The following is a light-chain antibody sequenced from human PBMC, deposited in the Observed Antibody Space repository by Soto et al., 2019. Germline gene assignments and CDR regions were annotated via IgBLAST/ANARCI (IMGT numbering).Light chain of an antibody. V-gene: IGKV3-20*01. CDR2: GSS. J-gene: IGKJ2*01. CDR3: QQYGRSPLLYA. Sequence: EIVLTQSPGTLSLSPGERATLSCRASQSVDSNFLAGYQQKPGQAPRLLVYGSSTRAAGVPDRFSGSGSGTDFTLPISRLEPEDFAVYYCQQYGRSPLLYAFGQGTKLGVK. CDR1: QSVDSNF.